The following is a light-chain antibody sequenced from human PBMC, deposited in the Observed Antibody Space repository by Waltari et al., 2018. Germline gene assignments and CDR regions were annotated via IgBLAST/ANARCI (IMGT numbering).Light chain of an antibody. J-gene: IGLJ3*02. Sequence: QSALTQTASVSGSPGQAIPISCSGTSSDIGKYTLVSWYQQPPGKAPTLIIYDVNKRPSGVSNRFSGSKSGNTAFLTISGLQTADEADYYCCSYVGSAISVFGGGTKLTVL. CDR2: DVN. CDR1: SSDIGKYTL. V-gene: IGLV2-23*02. CDR3: CSYVGSAISV.